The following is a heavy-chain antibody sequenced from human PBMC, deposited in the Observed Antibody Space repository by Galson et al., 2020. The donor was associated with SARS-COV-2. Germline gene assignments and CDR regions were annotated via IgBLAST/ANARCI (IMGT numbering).Heavy chain of an antibody. D-gene: IGHD6-6*01. CDR3: ARGLVTAAGTNDAFDI. V-gene: IGHV4-31*03. J-gene: IGHJ3*02. Sequence: SETLSLTCTVSSGSIRSGGYYWSWIRQHPGKGLEWIGYTYDSGSIYYNPSLKSRVVISGDTSKNQFSLKLSSVSAADTAVYYCARGLVTAAGTNDAFDIWGQGTMVTVSS. CDR2: TYDSGSI. CDR1: SGSIRSGGYY.